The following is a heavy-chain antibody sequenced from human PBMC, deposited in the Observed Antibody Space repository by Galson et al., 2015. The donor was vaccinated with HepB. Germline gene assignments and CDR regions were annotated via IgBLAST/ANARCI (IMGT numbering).Heavy chain of an antibody. CDR3: ASDKWFGGLSHYGMDV. V-gene: IGHV1-69*04. J-gene: IGHJ6*02. Sequence: SVKVSCKASGGTFSSYAISWVRQAPGQGLEWMGRIIPIPGIANYAQKFQGRVTITADKSTSTAYMELSSLRSEDTAVYYCASDKWFGGLSHYGMDVWGQGTTVTVSS. CDR2: IIPIPGIA. CDR1: GGTFSSYA. D-gene: IGHD3-10*01.